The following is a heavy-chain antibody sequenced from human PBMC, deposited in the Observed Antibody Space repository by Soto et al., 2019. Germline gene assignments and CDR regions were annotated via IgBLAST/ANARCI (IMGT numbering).Heavy chain of an antibody. CDR2: IHHSGST. CDR1: GGSIGSSSYY. J-gene: IGHJ6*02. D-gene: IGHD1-1*01. V-gene: IGHV4-39*01. CDR3: ARQMPMPGDYYYGLDV. Sequence: PSETLSLTCTVSGGSIGSSSYYWGWMRQPPGKGLEWIGSIHHSGSTYYNASLKSRVTISVDTSKNQISLKLTSVTAADTAVYYCARQMPMPGDYYYGLDVWGHGTTVTVSS.